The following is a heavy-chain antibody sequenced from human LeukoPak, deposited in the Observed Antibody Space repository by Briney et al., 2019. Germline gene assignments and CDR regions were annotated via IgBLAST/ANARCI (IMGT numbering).Heavy chain of an antibody. CDR2: ITPIFGTA. D-gene: IGHD3-9*01. CDR3: ARVDILTGIHYYYMDV. V-gene: IGHV1-69*13. J-gene: IGHJ6*03. Sequence: GASVKVSCKASGGTFSSYAISWVRQAPGQGLEWMGGITPIFGTANYAQKFQGRVTITADESTSTAYMELSSLRSEDTAVYYCARVDILTGIHYYYMDVWGKGTTVTISS. CDR1: GGTFSSYA.